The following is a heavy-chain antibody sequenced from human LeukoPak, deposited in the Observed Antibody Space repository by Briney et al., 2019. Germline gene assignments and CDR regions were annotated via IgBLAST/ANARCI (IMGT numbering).Heavy chain of an antibody. J-gene: IGHJ4*02. CDR3: ARAFCVGECFVLHIFFDS. Sequence: SETLSLTCNVSGYSISSGYFWGWVRQAPGKGLEWIGSIYQRAAVHYNPSLKSRVTISLDTSKNHFSLNLRSMQASDTAVYYCARAFCVGECFVLHIFFDSWGQGTLVTVSS. V-gene: IGHV4-38-2*02. CDR2: IYQRAAV. D-gene: IGHD2-21*01. CDR1: GYSISSGYF.